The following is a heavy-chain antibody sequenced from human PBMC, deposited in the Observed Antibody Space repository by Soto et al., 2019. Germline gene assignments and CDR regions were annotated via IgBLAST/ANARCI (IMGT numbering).Heavy chain of an antibody. V-gene: IGHV3-48*02. CDR1: GFSFSSHS. D-gene: IGHD2-21*01. Sequence: EVQLVESGGGLVQPGGSLRLSCAASGFSFSSHSMKWVRQAPGKGLEWVSYISSSGSTIYYADSVKGRFTISRDNAKNSLSLQRNSLRDDDTAVYYCARGRGYCGGTNCYLDYWGQGALVTVAS. CDR2: ISSSGSTI. CDR3: ARGRGYCGGTNCYLDY. J-gene: IGHJ4*02.